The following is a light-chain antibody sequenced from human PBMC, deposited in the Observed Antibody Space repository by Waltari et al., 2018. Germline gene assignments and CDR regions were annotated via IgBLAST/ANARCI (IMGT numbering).Light chain of an antibody. J-gene: IGKJ2*01. CDR1: QSLTKRY. CDR2: GAS. V-gene: IGKV3-20*01. Sequence: VLTQSPGTLSLSPGERATLSCRASQSLTKRYLAWYQQKPGQAPRLLIYGASSRAASIPDRFSGIGSGTDFTLTISRLEPEDFAVYYCQQYGSSVLYTFGQGTKLEIK. CDR3: QQYGSSVLYT.